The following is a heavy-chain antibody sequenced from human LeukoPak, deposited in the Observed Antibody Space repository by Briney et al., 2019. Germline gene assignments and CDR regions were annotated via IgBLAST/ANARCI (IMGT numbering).Heavy chain of an antibody. CDR3: AREEGGYYDSSGYWTDY. CDR2: IYSSGST. CDR1: GGSISNYY. D-gene: IGHD3-22*01. Sequence: SETLSLTCTVSGGSISNYYWSWIRQPAGKGLEWIGRIYSSGSTNYNPSLKSRVTMSVDTSKNQFSLRLSSVTAADTAFYYCAREEGGYYDSSGYWTDYWGQGTLVTVSS. J-gene: IGHJ4*02. V-gene: IGHV4-4*07.